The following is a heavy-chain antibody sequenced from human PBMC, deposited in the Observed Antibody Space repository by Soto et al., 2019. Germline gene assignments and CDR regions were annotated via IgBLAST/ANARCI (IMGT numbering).Heavy chain of an antibody. CDR3: ARPNLAYCGGDCFPDAFDI. Sequence: GGSLRLSCAASGFTFSSYAMHWVRQAPGKGLEWVAVISYDGSNKYYADSVKGRFTISRDNSKNTLYLQMNSLRAEDTAVYYCARPNLAYCGGDCFPDAFDIWGQGTMVTVSS. D-gene: IGHD2-21*02. CDR2: ISYDGSNK. V-gene: IGHV3-30-3*01. CDR1: GFTFSSYA. J-gene: IGHJ3*02.